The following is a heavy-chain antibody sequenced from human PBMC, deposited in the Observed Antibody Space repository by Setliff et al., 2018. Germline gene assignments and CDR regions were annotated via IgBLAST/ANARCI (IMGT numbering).Heavy chain of an antibody. CDR2: IKEDGSEQ. CDR3: ARDNVILDDSRGIFYPWFDP. D-gene: IGHD3-16*02. Sequence: GESLKISCAASGFSISGRWMSWVRQAPGKGLEWVANIKEDGSEQYYVDSVWGRFSISRDNARNSVFLEMNSLRGEDTAVYYCARDNVILDDSRGIFYPWFDPWGQGTLVTVSS. CDR1: GFSISGRW. V-gene: IGHV3-7*03. J-gene: IGHJ5*02.